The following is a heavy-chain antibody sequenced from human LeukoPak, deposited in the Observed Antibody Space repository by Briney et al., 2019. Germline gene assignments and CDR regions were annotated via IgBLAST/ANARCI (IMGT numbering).Heavy chain of an antibody. CDR3: ARPYYYDSRIDP. D-gene: IGHD3-22*01. Sequence: SETLSLTCTVSGGSISSGDYYWSWIRQPPGKGLEWIAYMYYSGSTYYNPSLKSRVTMSADTSKNQLSLKLSSVTAADTAVNYCARPYYYDSRIDPWGQGILVTVSS. CDR1: GGSISSGDYY. CDR2: MYYSGST. J-gene: IGHJ5*02. V-gene: IGHV4-30-4*01.